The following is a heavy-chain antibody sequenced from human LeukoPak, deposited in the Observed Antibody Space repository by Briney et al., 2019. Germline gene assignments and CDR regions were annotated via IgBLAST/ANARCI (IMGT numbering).Heavy chain of an antibody. CDR3: ARGPHCSSTSCYNWFDP. CDR1: GFTFSDYY. V-gene: IGHV3-11*01. Sequence: PGGSLRLSCAASGFTFSDYYMSWIRQAPGKGLEWVSYISSSGSTIYYADSVKGRFTISRDNAKNLLYLQMNSLRAEDTAVYYCARGPHCSSTSCYNWFDPWGQGTLVTVSS. CDR2: ISSSGSTI. J-gene: IGHJ5*02. D-gene: IGHD2-2*01.